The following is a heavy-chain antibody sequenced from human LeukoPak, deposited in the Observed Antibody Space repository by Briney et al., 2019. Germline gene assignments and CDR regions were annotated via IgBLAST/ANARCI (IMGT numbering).Heavy chain of an antibody. J-gene: IGHJ4*02. CDR1: GGSINNYW. Sequence: PSETLSLTCTVSGGSINNYWWSWIRQPPGKGLEWIGEINHSGSTNYNPSLKSRVTISVDTSKNQFSLKLSSVTAADTAVYYCARGSIVVVPAAMVWGQGTLVTVSS. V-gene: IGHV4-34*01. D-gene: IGHD2-2*01. CDR3: ARGSIVVVPAAMV. CDR2: INHSGST.